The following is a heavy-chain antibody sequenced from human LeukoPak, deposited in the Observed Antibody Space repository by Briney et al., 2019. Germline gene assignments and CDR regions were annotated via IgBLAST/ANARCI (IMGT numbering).Heavy chain of an antibody. CDR3: ARLHIRSGWVYFDY. D-gene: IGHD6-25*01. Sequence: GESLKISCKASGYSFTTYWISWVRQMPERGLEWMGRIDPSDSYSNYSPSFQGHVTISVDKSIGTAYLQWSSLKASDTAMYYCARLHIRSGWVYFDYWGRGTLVTVSS. J-gene: IGHJ4*02. CDR2: IDPSDSYS. V-gene: IGHV5-10-1*01. CDR1: GYSFTTYW.